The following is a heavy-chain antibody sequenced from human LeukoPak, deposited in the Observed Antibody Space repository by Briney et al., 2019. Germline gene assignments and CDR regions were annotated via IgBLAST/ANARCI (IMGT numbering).Heavy chain of an antibody. CDR2: IYSGSGT. J-gene: IGHJ4*02. CDR1: GFPFSNYA. Sequence: GGSLRLSCAASGFPFSNYAMSWVRQAPGKGLDWVSVIYSGSGTYYADSVKGRFTISRDSSKNTLYLQMNSLRAEDTGVYYCARDSSGPAYWGQGTLVTVSS. D-gene: IGHD6-19*01. CDR3: ARDSSGPAY. V-gene: IGHV3-53*01.